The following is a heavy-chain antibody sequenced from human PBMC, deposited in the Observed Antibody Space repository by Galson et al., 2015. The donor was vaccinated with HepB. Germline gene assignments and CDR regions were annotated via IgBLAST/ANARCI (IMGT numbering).Heavy chain of an antibody. CDR3: AKGGTTATPWGF. J-gene: IGHJ4*02. Sequence: SLRLSCAASGFTFRSYGMSWVRQAPGKGLECVSTISGSGDYTDYAASVRGRFTISRENSKNTLYLEMNSLRAEDTAVYYCAKGGTTATPWGFWGQGTLVTVSS. D-gene: IGHD4-11*01. V-gene: IGHV3-23*01. CDR1: GFTFRSYG. CDR2: ISGSGDYT.